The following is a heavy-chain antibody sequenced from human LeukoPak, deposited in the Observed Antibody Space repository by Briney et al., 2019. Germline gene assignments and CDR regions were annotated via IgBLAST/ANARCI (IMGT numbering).Heavy chain of an antibody. CDR3: ARGPYLDY. Sequence: SETLSLTCAVYGGSFSGYYWSGIRQPPGKGLEGIGEINHSGSTNYNPSLHSRVTISVDTSKNQFSLKLTSVNAADTAVYYCARGPYLDYGGEGTLVTVPS. CDR2: INHSGST. J-gene: IGHJ4*02. CDR1: GGSFSGYY. V-gene: IGHV4-34*01.